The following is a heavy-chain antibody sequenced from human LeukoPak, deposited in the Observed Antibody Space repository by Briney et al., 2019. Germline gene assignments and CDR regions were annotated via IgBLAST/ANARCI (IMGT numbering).Heavy chain of an antibody. CDR1: GGSISSYY. V-gene: IGHV4-59*01. CDR3: ARPHYYDSSGYLDY. CDR2: IYYSGST. Sequence: SETLSLTCTVSGGSISSYYWSWIRQPPGKGLEWIGYIYYSGSTNYNPSLKSRVTISVDTSKNQFSLKLSSVTAADTAVYYCARPHYYDSSGYLDYWGQGTLVTVSS. J-gene: IGHJ4*02. D-gene: IGHD3-22*01.